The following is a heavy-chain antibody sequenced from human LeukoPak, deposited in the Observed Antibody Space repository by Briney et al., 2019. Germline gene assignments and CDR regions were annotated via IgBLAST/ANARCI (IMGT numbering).Heavy chain of an antibody. CDR3: ARGIASSWFDY. CDR1: GFTFSSYA. J-gene: IGHJ4*02. Sequence: GGSLRLSCAASGFTFSSYAMHWVRQAPGKGLEWVAVISYDGSNKYYADSVKGRFTISRDNSKNTLYLQMNSLRAEDTAVHYCARGIASSWFDYWGQGTLVTVSS. D-gene: IGHD6-13*01. CDR2: ISYDGSNK. V-gene: IGHV3-30*04.